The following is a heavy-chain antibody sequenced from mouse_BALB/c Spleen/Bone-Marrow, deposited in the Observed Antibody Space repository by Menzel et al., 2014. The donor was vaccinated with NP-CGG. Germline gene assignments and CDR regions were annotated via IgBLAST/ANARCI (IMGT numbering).Heavy chain of an antibody. CDR2: INSNGGSA. Sequence: EVQVVESGGGLVQPGGSLKLSCAASGFTFSSYGMYWVRQTPDKRLELVGTINSNGGSAYYPDNVKGRFTITIDNAKNTLYLQMSSLKSEDSAMYYCARGYDYDSWFAYWGQGTLVTVSA. D-gene: IGHD2-4*01. V-gene: IGHV5-6-3*01. J-gene: IGHJ3*01. CDR1: GFTFSSYG. CDR3: ARGYDYDSWFAY.